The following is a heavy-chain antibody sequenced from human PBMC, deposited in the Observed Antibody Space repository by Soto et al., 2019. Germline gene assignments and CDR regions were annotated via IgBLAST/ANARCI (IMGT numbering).Heavy chain of an antibody. J-gene: IGHJ6*02. CDR3: AREGFRRVISYYGMDV. D-gene: IGHD3-10*01. Sequence: EVQLVESGGGLVQHGGSLRLSCTASGFTFSSYWMSWVRQAPGKGLERVANIKRDGSEKYYVDSVKGRFTISRDNAKNSLYLQMNSLRAEDTAVYYCAREGFRRVISYYGMDVWGQGTTVTVSS. CDR1: GFTFSSYW. CDR2: IKRDGSEK. V-gene: IGHV3-7*04.